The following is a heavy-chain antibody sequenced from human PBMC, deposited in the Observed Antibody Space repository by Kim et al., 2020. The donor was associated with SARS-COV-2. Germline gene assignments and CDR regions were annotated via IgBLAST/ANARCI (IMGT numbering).Heavy chain of an antibody. CDR2: ISWNSGSI. V-gene: IGHV3-9*01. D-gene: IGHD3-10*01. CDR1: GFTFDDYA. J-gene: IGHJ6*02. Sequence: GGSLRLSCAASGFTFDDYAMHWVRQAPGKGLEWVSGISWNSGSIGYADSVKGRFTISRDNAKNSLYLQMNSLRAEDTALYYCAKDISGGPLYYYYGMDVWGQGTTVTVPS. CDR3: AKDISGGPLYYYYGMDV.